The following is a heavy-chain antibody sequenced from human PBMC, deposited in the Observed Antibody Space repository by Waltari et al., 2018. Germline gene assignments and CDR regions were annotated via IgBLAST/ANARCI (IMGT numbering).Heavy chain of an antibody. CDR2: ISSDSNYI. Sequence: EVQLVESGGGLVKPGGSLRLSCVASQFSISTYNMNWVRQAPGKGLECVASISSDSNYIHYADSVKGRFTISRDNAKNSLYLQMNSLRAEDTAVYYCATGGWGFYFDYWGQGTLVTVSS. J-gene: IGHJ4*02. CDR3: ATGGWGFYFDY. V-gene: IGHV3-21*01. D-gene: IGHD7-27*01. CDR1: QFSISTYN.